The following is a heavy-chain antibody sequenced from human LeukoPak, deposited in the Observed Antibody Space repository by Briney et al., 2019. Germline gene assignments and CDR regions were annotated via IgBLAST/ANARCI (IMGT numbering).Heavy chain of an antibody. Sequence: ASVKVSCKASGYTFTSYYMHWVRQAPGQGLEWMGRINPNSGGTNNAQKFQGRVTMTRDTSISTAYMELSRLRSDDTAVYYCARGGKSLRFLEWSRNYYYGMDVWGQGTTVTVSS. J-gene: IGHJ6*02. CDR3: ARGGKSLRFLEWSRNYYYGMDV. V-gene: IGHV1-2*06. CDR2: INPNSGGT. CDR1: GYTFTSYY. D-gene: IGHD3-3*01.